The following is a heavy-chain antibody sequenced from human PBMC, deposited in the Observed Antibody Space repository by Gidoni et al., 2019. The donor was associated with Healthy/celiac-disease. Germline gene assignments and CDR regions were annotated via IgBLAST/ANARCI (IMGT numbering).Heavy chain of an antibody. D-gene: IGHD1-26*01. Sequence: QVQLQESGPGLVKPSETLSLTCAVSGYSISSGYYWGWIRQPPGKGLEWIGSIYHSGSTYYNPSLKSRVTISVDTSKNQFSLKLSSVTAADTAVYYCARLVSGAGPGLRRIFDYWGQGTLVTVSS. J-gene: IGHJ4*02. V-gene: IGHV4-38-2*01. CDR2: IYHSGST. CDR1: GYSISSGYY. CDR3: ARLVSGAGPGLRRIFDY.